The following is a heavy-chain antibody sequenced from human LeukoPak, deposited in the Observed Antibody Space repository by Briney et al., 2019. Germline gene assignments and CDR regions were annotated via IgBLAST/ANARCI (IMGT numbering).Heavy chain of an antibody. Sequence: GGSLTLSCAASGFTFSNYWMTWVRRAPGKGLEWVANIRRDGSETHYVDSVMGRFTISRDNAKNSLYLQMNSLRAEDTAVYYCARDDTYYGSSGSFYDAFDIWGQGTMVTVSS. CDR2: IRRDGSET. CDR1: GFTFSNYW. J-gene: IGHJ3*02. CDR3: ARDDTYYGSSGSFYDAFDI. D-gene: IGHD3-22*01. V-gene: IGHV3-7*01.